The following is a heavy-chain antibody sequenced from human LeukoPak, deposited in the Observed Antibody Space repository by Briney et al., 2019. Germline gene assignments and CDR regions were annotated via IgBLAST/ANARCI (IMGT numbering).Heavy chain of an antibody. D-gene: IGHD3-3*01. V-gene: IGHV4-34*01. CDR2: INHSGST. Sequence: PSETLSLTCAVYGGSFSGYYWSWIRQPPGKGLEWIGEINHSGSTNYNPSLKNRVTISVDTSKNQFSLKLSSVTAADTAVYYCARGLGYYDFWSGYSNWFDPWGQGTLVTVSS. CDR3: ARGLGYYDFWSGYSNWFDP. J-gene: IGHJ5*02. CDR1: GGSFSGYY.